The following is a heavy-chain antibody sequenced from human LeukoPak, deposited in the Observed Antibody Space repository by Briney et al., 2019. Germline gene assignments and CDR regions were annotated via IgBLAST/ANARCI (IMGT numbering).Heavy chain of an antibody. Sequence: SVKVSCKASGGTFSSYAISWVRLAPGQGLEWMGGIIPIFGTANYAQKFQGRVTITADESTSTAYMELSSLRSEDTAVYYCARRYCSSTSCYMFDPWGQGTLVTVSS. CDR3: ARRYCSSTSCYMFDP. CDR2: IIPIFGTA. J-gene: IGHJ5*02. CDR1: GGTFSSYA. V-gene: IGHV1-69*01. D-gene: IGHD2-2*02.